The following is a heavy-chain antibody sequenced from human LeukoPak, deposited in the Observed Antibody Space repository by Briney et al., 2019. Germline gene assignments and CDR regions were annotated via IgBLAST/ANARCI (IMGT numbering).Heavy chain of an antibody. Sequence: SETLSLTCTVSGGSISSSSYYWGWIRQPPGKGLEWIGSIYYSGSTYYNPSLKSRVTISVDTSKNQFSLKLSSVTAADTAVYYCFYSFGAVAGDFDYWGQGTLVTVSS. J-gene: IGHJ4*02. CDR3: FYSFGAVAGDFDY. D-gene: IGHD6-19*01. CDR2: IYYSGST. CDR1: GGSISSSSYY. V-gene: IGHV4-39*01.